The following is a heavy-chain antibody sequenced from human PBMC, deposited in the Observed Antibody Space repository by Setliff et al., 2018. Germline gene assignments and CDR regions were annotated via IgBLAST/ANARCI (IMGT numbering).Heavy chain of an antibody. Sequence: ASVKVSCKASGYIFNTFGINWMRRAPGQGLEWMGWINTNTGNPVYAQGFTGRFVFSLDTSVSTAYLQISSLKAEVIAIYYCARGTRFGTTLYRGDYYMDVWGKGTTVTVSS. CDR3: ARGTRFGTTLYRGDYYMDV. CDR2: INTNTGNP. D-gene: IGHD3-16*01. V-gene: IGHV7-4-1*02. CDR1: GYIFNTFG. J-gene: IGHJ6*03.